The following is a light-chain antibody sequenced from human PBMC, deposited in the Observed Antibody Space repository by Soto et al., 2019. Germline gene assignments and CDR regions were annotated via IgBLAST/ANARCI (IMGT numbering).Light chain of an antibody. V-gene: IGKV1-5*01. CDR3: QQYNSYSWT. J-gene: IGKJ1*01. CDR1: QSISSW. CDR2: DAS. Sequence: DTQMTQSPSTPSASLGDRSTITCRASQSISSWLAWYQQKPGKAPKLLIYDASSLESGVPSRFSGSGSGTEFTLTISSLQPDDFATYYCQQYNSYSWTFGQGTTVDIK.